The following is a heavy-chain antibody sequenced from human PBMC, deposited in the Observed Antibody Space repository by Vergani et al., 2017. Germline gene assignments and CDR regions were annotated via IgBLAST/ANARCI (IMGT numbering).Heavy chain of an antibody. V-gene: IGHV4-38-2*01. Sequence: QVQLQESRPGLVKPSETLTLTCDVSDSSIMTNPYWGWFRQSPGKGLEWIGCIHHSGDTHYNSSLKSRVSISIVSSSKFSLILTSVTAADTAIYCCARHRGSGGFFPSSYFYGMDVWGHGTTVTVSS. CDR3: ARHRGSGGFFPSSYFYGMDV. CDR1: DSSIMTNPY. D-gene: IGHD3-10*01. CDR2: IHHSGDT. J-gene: IGHJ6*02.